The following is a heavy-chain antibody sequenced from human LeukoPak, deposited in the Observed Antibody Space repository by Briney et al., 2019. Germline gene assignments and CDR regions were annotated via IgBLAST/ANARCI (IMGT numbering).Heavy chain of an antibody. V-gene: IGHV3-30*18. CDR1: GFTFSSYG. Sequence: GRSLRLSCAASGFTFSSYGMHWVRQAPGKGLEWVAVISYDGSNKYYADSVKGRFTISRDNSKNTLYLQMNSLRAEDTAVYYCAKEMDMRVVALGYWGQGTLVTVSS. J-gene: IGHJ4*02. CDR2: ISYDGSNK. D-gene: IGHD3-22*01. CDR3: AKEMDMRVVALGY.